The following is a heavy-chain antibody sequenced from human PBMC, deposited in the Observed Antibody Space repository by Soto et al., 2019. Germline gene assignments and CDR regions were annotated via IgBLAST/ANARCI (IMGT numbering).Heavy chain of an antibody. Sequence: QVQLQQSGPGLVKPSQTLFLTCTVSGGSISYEYHHWTWIRQSPGKGLEWIGYVHYSGSIMYNPSFKSRVTISVDTSKNQFSLHLSSVTAADTAVYFCVREDDGGDREYYGLDVWGQGTTVTVSS. CDR1: GGSISYEYHH. CDR3: VREDDGGDREYYGLDV. D-gene: IGHD3-16*01. J-gene: IGHJ6*02. CDR2: VHYSGSI. V-gene: IGHV4-30-4*08.